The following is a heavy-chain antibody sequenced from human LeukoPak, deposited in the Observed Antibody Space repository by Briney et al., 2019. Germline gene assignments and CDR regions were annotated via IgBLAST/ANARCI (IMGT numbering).Heavy chain of an antibody. V-gene: IGHV3-30-3*01. Sequence: GGSLRLSCAASGFTFSSYPMHWVRQAPGKGLEWVALISSDGSDKKYADSVKGRFTISRDNSKGTLYLQMHSLGVEDTAVYYCARDYPADYWGQGTLVTVSS. CDR3: ARDYPADY. CDR1: GFTFSSYP. CDR2: ISSDGSDK. J-gene: IGHJ4*02.